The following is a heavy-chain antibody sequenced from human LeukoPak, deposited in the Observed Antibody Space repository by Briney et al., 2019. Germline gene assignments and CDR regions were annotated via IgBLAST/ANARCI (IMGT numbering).Heavy chain of an antibody. CDR3: ARGSHYDSRGQVDH. D-gene: IGHD3-22*01. Sequence: SETLSLTCAVYGGSFSGYYWSWIRQPPGKGLEWIGEINHSGSTNYNPSLKSRVTISVDTSKNQFSLKLSSVTAADTAVYYCARGSHYDSRGQVDHWGQGTLVTVSS. CDR2: INHSGST. J-gene: IGHJ4*02. V-gene: IGHV4-34*01. CDR1: GGSFSGYY.